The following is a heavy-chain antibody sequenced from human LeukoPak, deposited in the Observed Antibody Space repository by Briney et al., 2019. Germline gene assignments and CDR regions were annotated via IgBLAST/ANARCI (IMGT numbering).Heavy chain of an antibody. J-gene: IGHJ4*02. CDR3: ARLAVAGTDY. D-gene: IGHD6-19*01. CDR2: IYYSGST. V-gene: IGHV4-59*08. Sequence: GSLRLSCAASGFTFSSYAMSWVRQPPGKGLEWIGYIYYSGSTNYNPSLKSRVTISVDTSKNQFSLKLSSVAAADTAVYYCARLAVAGTDYWGQGTLVTVSS. CDR1: GFTFSSYA.